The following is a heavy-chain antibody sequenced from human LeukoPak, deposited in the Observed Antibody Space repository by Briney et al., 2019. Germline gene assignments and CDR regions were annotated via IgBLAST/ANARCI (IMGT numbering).Heavy chain of an antibody. CDR3: AKDRFRPEDFWSGNFDY. J-gene: IGHJ4*02. V-gene: IGHV3-30*02. CDR2: IRYDGTNK. Sequence: PGGSLRLSCAASGFTFSSYDMHWVRQAPGKGLEWVAFIRYDGTNKFYADSVKGRFIISRDNSKNTLYLQMNSLRAEDTAVYYCAKDRFRPEDFWSGNFDYWGQGTLVTVSS. CDR1: GFTFSSYD. D-gene: IGHD3-3*01.